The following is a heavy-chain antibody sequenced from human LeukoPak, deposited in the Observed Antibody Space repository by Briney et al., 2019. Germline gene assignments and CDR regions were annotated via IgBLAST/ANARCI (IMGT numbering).Heavy chain of an antibody. J-gene: IGHJ4*02. CDR2: IDWDDNK. Sequence: SGPALVKPTQTLTLTCTFSGFSFSTSGMCVSWIRQPPGKALEWLARIDWDDNKYYSTSLKTRLTISKDTSKNQVVLTMTNMDPVDTATFYCARNRRDGFNYYFDYWGQGTLVTVSS. CDR1: GFSFSTSGMC. V-gene: IGHV2-70*11. CDR3: ARNRRDGFNYYFDY. D-gene: IGHD5-24*01.